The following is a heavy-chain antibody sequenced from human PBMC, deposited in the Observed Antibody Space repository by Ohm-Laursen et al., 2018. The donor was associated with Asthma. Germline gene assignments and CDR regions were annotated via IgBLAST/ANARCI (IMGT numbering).Heavy chain of an antibody. CDR1: GFTVGSDY. CDR2: IYSGGTT. D-gene: IGHD6-19*01. CDR3: ARKFSSGWLFDF. V-gene: IGHV3-53*01. Sequence: GSLRLSCTASGFTVGSDYMTWVRQAPGKGREWVSAIYSGGTTYYADSVRGRFTISRDNSKNTLYLQMNSLRAEDTAVYYCARKFSSGWLFDFWGQGTLVTVSS. J-gene: IGHJ4*02.